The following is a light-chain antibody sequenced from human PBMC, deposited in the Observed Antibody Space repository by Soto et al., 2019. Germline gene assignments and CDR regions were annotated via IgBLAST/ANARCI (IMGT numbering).Light chain of an antibody. J-gene: IGKJ2*01. CDR1: QSISSE. CDR3: QQGHNWPLT. Sequence: EIVMTQSPATLSVSPGERATLSCRASQSISSELAWYQQKPGQPPRLLIYGASTRATGVPARFTGSGSGSEFTLTISGLQSDDFAFYYCQQGHNWPLTFGLWTRLEI. V-gene: IGKV3-15*01. CDR2: GAS.